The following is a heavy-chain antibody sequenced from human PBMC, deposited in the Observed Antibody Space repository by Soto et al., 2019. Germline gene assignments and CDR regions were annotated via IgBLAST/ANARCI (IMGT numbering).Heavy chain of an antibody. CDR3: AKGYFDWLGWFDP. J-gene: IGHJ5*02. V-gene: IGHV1-18*01. D-gene: IGHD3-9*01. Sequence: GASXKVYCEASGYSFTSYGISCVRQHPGQGLEWMGWISAYNGNTNYAQKLQGRVTMTTDTSTSTAYMELRSLTSDDTAVYYCAKGYFDWLGWFDPWGQGTLVTVSS. CDR1: GYSFTSYG. CDR2: ISAYNGNT.